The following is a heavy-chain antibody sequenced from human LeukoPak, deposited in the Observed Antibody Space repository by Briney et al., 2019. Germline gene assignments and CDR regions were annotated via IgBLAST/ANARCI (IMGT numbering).Heavy chain of an antibody. CDR2: IYTSGST. CDR1: GGSISSYY. J-gene: IGHJ3*02. Sequence: SETLSLTCTVSGGSISSYYWSWIRQPPGKGLEWIGRIYTSGSTNYNPSLKSRVTMSVDTSKNQFSLKLSSVTAADTAVYYCAREAWFGFEDAFDIWGQGTMVTVSS. D-gene: IGHD3-10*01. V-gene: IGHV4-4*07. CDR3: AREAWFGFEDAFDI.